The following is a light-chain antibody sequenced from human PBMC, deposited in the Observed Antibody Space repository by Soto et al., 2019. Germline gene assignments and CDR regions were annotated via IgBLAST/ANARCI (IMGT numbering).Light chain of an antibody. CDR1: QSVSTNY. CDR3: QQYGSSHPT. Sequence: EIVLTQSPGTLSLSPGERATLSCRASQSVSTNYLAWYQRKPGQAPRLLIYGASSRATGIPDRFSGSGSGTDFPLTITRLEPEDFAVYYCQQYGSSHPTFGQGTKVEIK. J-gene: IGKJ1*01. V-gene: IGKV3-20*01. CDR2: GAS.